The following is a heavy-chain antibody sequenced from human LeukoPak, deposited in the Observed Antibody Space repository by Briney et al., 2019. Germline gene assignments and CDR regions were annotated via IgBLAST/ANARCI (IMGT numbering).Heavy chain of an antibody. CDR1: GFTFSSYW. CDR2: INSDGSST. D-gene: IGHD3-10*01. CDR3: ARDLRLWFGESPFDY. Sequence: GGSLRLSCVASGFTFSSYWMHWVRQAPGKGLVWVSRINSDGSSTSYADSVKGRFAISRDNAKNTLYLQMNSLRAEDTAVYYCARDLRLWFGESPFDYWGQGTLVTVSS. J-gene: IGHJ4*02. V-gene: IGHV3-74*01.